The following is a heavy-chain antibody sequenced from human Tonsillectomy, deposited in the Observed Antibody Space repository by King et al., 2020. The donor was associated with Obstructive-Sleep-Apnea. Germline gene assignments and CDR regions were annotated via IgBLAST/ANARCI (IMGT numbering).Heavy chain of an antibody. CDR1: GYSFTSYW. D-gene: IGHD3-22*01. J-gene: IGHJ6*02. CDR2: IYPGDSDP. Sequence: VQLVESGAEVKKSGESLKISCKGSGYSFTSYWIGWVRQMPGKGLEWMGIIYPGDSDPRYSPSFQGQVTISADKSISTAYLHWSSLKASDTAMYYCASDSSGSPSYYHYGMDVWGQGTAVTVSS. CDR3: ASDSSGSPSYYHYGMDV. V-gene: IGHV5-51*01.